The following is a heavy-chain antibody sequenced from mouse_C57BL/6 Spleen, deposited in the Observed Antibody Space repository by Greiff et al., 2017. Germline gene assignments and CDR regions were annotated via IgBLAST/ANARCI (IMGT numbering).Heavy chain of an antibody. CDR1: GFTFSSYA. Sequence: EVQLVESGGGLVKPGGSLKLSCAASGFTFSSYAMSWVRQTPEKRLEWVATISDGGSYTYYPDNVKGRFTISRDNAKNNLYLQMSHLKSEDTAMYYCAREGAYHSNPQAMDYWGQGTSVTVSS. CDR3: AREGAYHSNPQAMDY. CDR2: ISDGGSYT. J-gene: IGHJ4*01. V-gene: IGHV5-4*01. D-gene: IGHD2-5*01.